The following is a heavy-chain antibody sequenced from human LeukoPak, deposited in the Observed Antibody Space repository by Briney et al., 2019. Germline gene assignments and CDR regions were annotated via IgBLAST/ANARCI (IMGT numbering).Heavy chain of an antibody. V-gene: IGHV1-18*01. D-gene: IGHD5-18*01. CDR2: ISAYNGNT. Sequence: ASVKVSCKASGYTFTSYGISWVRQAPGQGLEWMGWISAYNGNTNYAQKLQGRVSMTRDTSTSTVYMDLNSLRSEDTAVYYCASEWIGSGYSCPYWGQGTTVIVSS. CDR3: ASEWIGSGYSCPY. CDR1: GYTFTSYG. J-gene: IGHJ6*02.